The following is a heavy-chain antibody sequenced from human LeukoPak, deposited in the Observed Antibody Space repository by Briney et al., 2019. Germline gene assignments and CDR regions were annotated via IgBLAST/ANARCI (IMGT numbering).Heavy chain of an antibody. CDR2: IRYDGSNK. J-gene: IGHJ4*02. CDR3: AVWGVATNSA. V-gene: IGHV3-30*02. CDR1: GFTFSSYG. D-gene: IGHD3-16*01. Sequence: PGGSLRLSCAASGFTFSSYGMHWVRQAPGKGLEWVAFIRYDGSNKYYADSVKGRFTISRDNSKNTLYLQMNSLRAEDTAVYYCAVWGVATNSAWGQGTLVTVSS.